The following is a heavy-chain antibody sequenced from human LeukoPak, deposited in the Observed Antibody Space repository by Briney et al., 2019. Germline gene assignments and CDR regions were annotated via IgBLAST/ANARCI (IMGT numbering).Heavy chain of an antibody. CDR2: ISSNGVGT. CDR3: VQGGTYSRDLMWDY. CDR1: GFTLSSHA. D-gene: IGHD1-26*01. J-gene: IGHJ4*02. Sequence: GGSLRLSCSASGFTLSSHAMHWVRQAPGKGLEYVSGISSNGVGTYYADSVKGRFSISRDNSKNTVYLQMRSLRPEDTAVYYCVQGGTYSRDLMWDYWGQGTLVTVSS. V-gene: IGHV3-64D*06.